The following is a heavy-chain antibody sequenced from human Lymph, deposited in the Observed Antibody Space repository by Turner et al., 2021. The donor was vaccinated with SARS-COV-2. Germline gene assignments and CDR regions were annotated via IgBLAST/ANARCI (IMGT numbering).Heavy chain of an antibody. CDR1: GASISNYY. V-gene: IGHV4-59*01. J-gene: IGHJ4*02. Sequence: QVQLQESSPGLVKPSETQSLTCTVSGASISNYYWTWIRLPPGKGLVWIGYIYYCGGTIYSPSLKCRVTISVDTSKNLFSLKLGSVTAAYTAVYYGARGFDYWGQGTLVTVSS. CDR2: IYYCGGT. CDR3: ARGFDY.